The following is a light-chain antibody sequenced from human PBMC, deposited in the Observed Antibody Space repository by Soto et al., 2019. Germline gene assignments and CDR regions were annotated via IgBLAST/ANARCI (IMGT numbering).Light chain of an antibody. J-gene: IGKJ4*01. CDR1: QSISSSY. CDR3: QQYGSSPLT. Sequence: EIVLTQSPGTLSLSPGEGGTLSCSASQSISSSYLAWYQQKPGQTPRLLIYGASSRATGIPDRFSGSGSGTDFTLTISRLEPEDFAMYYCQQYGSSPLTFGGGTKVESK. CDR2: GAS. V-gene: IGKV3-20*01.